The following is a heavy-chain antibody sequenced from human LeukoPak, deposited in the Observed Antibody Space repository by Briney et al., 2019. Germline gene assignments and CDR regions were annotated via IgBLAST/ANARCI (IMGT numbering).Heavy chain of an antibody. Sequence: GSLRLSCAASGFTFSSYSMNWVRQAPGRGLEWVSSISSSSSYIYYADSVKGRFTISRDNAKNSLYLQMNSLRAEDTAVYYCAWEVSATIAAAGTAAADYWGQGTLVTVSS. J-gene: IGHJ4*02. V-gene: IGHV3-21*01. D-gene: IGHD6-13*01. CDR2: ISSSSSYI. CDR1: GFTFSSYS. CDR3: AWEVSATIAAAGTAAADY.